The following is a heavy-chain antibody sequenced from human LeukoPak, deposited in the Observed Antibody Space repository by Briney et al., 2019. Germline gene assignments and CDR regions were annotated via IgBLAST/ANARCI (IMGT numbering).Heavy chain of an antibody. CDR2: ISYDGSNK. D-gene: IGHD6-19*01. V-gene: IGHV3-30*18. CDR3: AKDRGRIAVAGTSDY. J-gene: IGHJ4*02. Sequence: PGGSLRLSCAASEFTFSSYGMHWVRQAPGKGLEWVAVISYDGSNKYYADSVKGRFTISRDNSKNTLYLQMNSLRAEDTAVYYCAKDRGRIAVAGTSDYWGQGTLVTVSS. CDR1: EFTFSSYG.